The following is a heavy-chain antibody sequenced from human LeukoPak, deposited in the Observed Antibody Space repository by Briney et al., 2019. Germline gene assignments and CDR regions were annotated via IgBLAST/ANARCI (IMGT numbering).Heavy chain of an antibody. CDR1: GYTFTGYY. D-gene: IGHD1-26*01. CDR3: ARVVKFGRVGAFEI. Sequence: GASVKVSCKASGYTFTGYYMHWVRQAPGQGLEWMGGIIPIFGTPNNAQRFQGRVTITADKSTSTAYMELSSLRSEDTALYYCARVVKFGRVGAFEIWGQGTMVTVSS. CDR2: IIPIFGTP. V-gene: IGHV1-69*06. J-gene: IGHJ3*02.